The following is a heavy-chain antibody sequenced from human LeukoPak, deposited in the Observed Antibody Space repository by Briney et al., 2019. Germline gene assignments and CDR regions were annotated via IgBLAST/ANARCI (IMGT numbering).Heavy chain of an antibody. J-gene: IGHJ6*02. CDR1: GFTFSSYA. CDR3: ARDKIPDYPTFYGMDV. CDR2: IIPIFGTA. D-gene: IGHD4-11*01. Sequence: GGSLRLSCAASGFTFSSYAISWVRQAPGQGLEWMGGIIPIFGTANYAQKFQGRVTITADESTSTAYMELSSLRSVDTAVYYCARDKIPDYPTFYGMDVWGQGTTVTVSS. V-gene: IGHV1-69*01.